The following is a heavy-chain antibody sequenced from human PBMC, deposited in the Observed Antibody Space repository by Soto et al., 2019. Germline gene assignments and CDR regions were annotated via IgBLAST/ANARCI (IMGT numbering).Heavy chain of an antibody. CDR3: ARSHYSIPSFAY. V-gene: IGHV2-5*02. D-gene: IGHD6-6*01. CDR2: IYWDDDK. J-gene: IGHJ4*02. Sequence: SGPTLVNPTQTLTLTCTFSGFSLSTDDVGVGWIRQPPGKALDWLAVIYWDDDKRYSPSLKSRLTITKYTSKNQVLLTMTNMDPVHTAQYFCARSHYSIPSFAYWGQQDLVTVSS. CDR1: GFSLSTDDVG.